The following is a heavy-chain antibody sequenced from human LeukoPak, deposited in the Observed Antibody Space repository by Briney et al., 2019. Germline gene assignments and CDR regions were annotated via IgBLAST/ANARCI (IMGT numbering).Heavy chain of an antibody. Sequence: PSETLSLTCGVSGYSISSGYYWGWIRQPPGKGLEWIGSISHSGSTYYIPSLKSRVTISVDTSNNHFSLKLTSVTATDTAVYYCARLAPDNVWGTNRYLESWGQGALVTVSS. D-gene: IGHD3-16*02. CDR1: GYSISSGYY. V-gene: IGHV4-38-2*01. CDR2: ISHSGST. J-gene: IGHJ5*01. CDR3: ARLAPDNVWGTNRYLES.